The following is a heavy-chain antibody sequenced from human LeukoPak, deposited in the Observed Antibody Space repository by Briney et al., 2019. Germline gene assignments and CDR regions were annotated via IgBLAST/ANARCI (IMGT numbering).Heavy chain of an antibody. V-gene: IGHV3-33*01. J-gene: IGHJ4*02. D-gene: IGHD1-14*01. CDR2: IAYDGSRA. CDR3: TRYNNDYFDY. Sequence: GGSLRLPCAGSGFTFGGYGMHWFRQTPGKGLEWVAVIAYDGSRAFYADSVKGRFTISRDNSKNTMSVQMDDLRAEDTAVYYCTRYNNDYFDYWGQGTLVTVSS. CDR1: GFTFGGYG.